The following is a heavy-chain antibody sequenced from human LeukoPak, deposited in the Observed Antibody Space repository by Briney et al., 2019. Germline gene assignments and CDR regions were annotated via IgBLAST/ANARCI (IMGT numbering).Heavy chain of an antibody. CDR1: GFTFDDYA. V-gene: IGHV3-9*01. D-gene: IGHD3-22*01. CDR3: AKDRSDYYDSSGSFGFAFDI. CDR2: ISWNSGSI. J-gene: IGHJ3*02. Sequence: GRSLRLSCAASGFTFDDYAMHWVRHAPGKGLEWVSGISWNSGSIGYADSVKGRFTISRDNAKNSLYLQMNSLRAEDTALYYCAKDRSDYYDSSGSFGFAFDIWGQGTMVTVSS.